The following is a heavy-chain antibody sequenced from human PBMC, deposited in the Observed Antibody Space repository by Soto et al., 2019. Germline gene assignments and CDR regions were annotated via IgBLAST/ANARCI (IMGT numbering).Heavy chain of an antibody. V-gene: IGHV4-4*07. Sequence: SETLSLTCTVSGASISGFYWSWIRKSAGKGLEWIGRIYATGTTDYNPSLKSRVMMPVDTSKKQFSLKLRSVTAADTAVYYCVRDGTKTLRDWFDPWGQGISVTVSS. D-gene: IGHD1-1*01. J-gene: IGHJ5*02. CDR2: IYATGTT. CDR1: GASISGFY. CDR3: VRDGTKTLRDWFDP.